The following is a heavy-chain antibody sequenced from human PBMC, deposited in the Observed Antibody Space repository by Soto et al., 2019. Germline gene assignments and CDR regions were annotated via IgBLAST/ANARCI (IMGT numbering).Heavy chain of an antibody. V-gene: IGHV1-2*04. D-gene: IGHD3-22*01. Sequence: ASVKVSCKASGYTFTGYDMRWVRQAPGQGLEWMGWINPNSGGTNYAQKFQGWVTMTRDTSISTAYMELSRLRSDDTAVYYCARGVRRYYDSSGYYFFDYWGQGTLVTVSS. CDR1: GYTFTGYD. J-gene: IGHJ4*02. CDR3: ARGVRRYYDSSGYYFFDY. CDR2: INPNSGGT.